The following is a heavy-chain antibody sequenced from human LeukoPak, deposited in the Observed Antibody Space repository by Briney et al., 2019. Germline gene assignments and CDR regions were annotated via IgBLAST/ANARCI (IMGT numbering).Heavy chain of an antibody. Sequence: GGSLRLSCAASGFTFTTYWMTWVRQAPGKGLEWVANIKQDGSDKYYVDSVKGRFTISRDNSKNTLYLQMNSLRAEDTAVYYCARGGYDSGSYYKGPLYYFDYWGQGTLVTVSS. D-gene: IGHD3-10*01. CDR2: IKQDGSDK. V-gene: IGHV3-7*03. CDR3: ARGGYDSGSYYKGPLYYFDY. CDR1: GFTFTTYW. J-gene: IGHJ4*02.